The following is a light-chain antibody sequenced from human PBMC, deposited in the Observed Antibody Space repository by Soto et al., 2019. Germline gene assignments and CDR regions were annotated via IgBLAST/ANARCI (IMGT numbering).Light chain of an antibody. CDR3: QQRSNWPT. J-gene: IGKJ4*01. V-gene: IGKV3-11*01. Sequence: IVMTQSAATLSVSPGERATLSCRASQSLSSYLAWYQQKPGQAPRLVIYEASNRATGVPARFSGSGSGTDFTLTISSLEPEDFAFYYCQQRSNWPTFGGGTKVDIK. CDR2: EAS. CDR1: QSLSSY.